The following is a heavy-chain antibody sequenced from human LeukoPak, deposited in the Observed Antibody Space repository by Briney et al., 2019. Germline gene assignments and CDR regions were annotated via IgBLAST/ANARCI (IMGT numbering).Heavy chain of an antibody. V-gene: IGHV4-59*01. CDR2: IYNSGST. CDR3: ARVLGGLLYYYGMDV. Sequence: PSETLSLTCTVSNGSISNYYWSWIRQPPGKGLEWIGYIYNSGSTNYNPSLKSRVTISVDTSKNQFSLKLTSVTAADTAVYYCARVLGGLLYYYGMDVWGQGTTVTVSS. D-gene: IGHD3-16*01. J-gene: IGHJ6*02. CDR1: NGSISNYY.